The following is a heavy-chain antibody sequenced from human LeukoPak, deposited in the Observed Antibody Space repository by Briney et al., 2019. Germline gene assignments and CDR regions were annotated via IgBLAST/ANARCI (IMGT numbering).Heavy chain of an antibody. Sequence: PGGSLRLSCAASGFTFSDYYMSWIRQAPGKGLEWVSYISSSGSTIYYADSVKGRFTISRDNAKNSLDLQMNSLRAEDTAVYYCARDRVVPAAIVYYYGMDVWGQGTTVTVSS. CDR2: ISSSGSTI. CDR1: GFTFSDYY. V-gene: IGHV3-11*04. D-gene: IGHD2-2*02. CDR3: ARDRVVPAAIVYYYGMDV. J-gene: IGHJ6*02.